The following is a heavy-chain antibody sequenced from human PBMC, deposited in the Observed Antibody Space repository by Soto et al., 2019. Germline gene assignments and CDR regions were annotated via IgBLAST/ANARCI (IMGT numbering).Heavy chain of an antibody. J-gene: IGHJ4*02. D-gene: IGHD1-26*01. V-gene: IGHV1-2*04. Sequence: EASVKVSCKASGYIFTDYYIHWVRQAPGQGLEYMGWINPNRGGTNSTQNFQDWVTMTRDASISTAYLEVSRLKSDDTAVYFCARESSGDGSYFDFWGQGTLVTVSS. CDR1: GYIFTDYY. CDR3: ARESSGDGSYFDF. CDR2: INPNRGGT.